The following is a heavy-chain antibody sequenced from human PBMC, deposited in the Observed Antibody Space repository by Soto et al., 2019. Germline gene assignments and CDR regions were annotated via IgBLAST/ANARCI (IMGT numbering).Heavy chain of an antibody. CDR2: IIPIFGTA. Sequence: SVKVSCKASEDTFRNYAISWVRQAPGQGLEWMGGIIPIFGTANYAQKFQGRVTITADTSANTVYLELSSLRSEDTAVYYCARHLYDYVWGSYRHWGQGTLVTVSS. J-gene: IGHJ4*02. CDR3: ARHLYDYVWGSYRH. CDR1: EDTFRNYA. V-gene: IGHV1-69*06. D-gene: IGHD3-16*02.